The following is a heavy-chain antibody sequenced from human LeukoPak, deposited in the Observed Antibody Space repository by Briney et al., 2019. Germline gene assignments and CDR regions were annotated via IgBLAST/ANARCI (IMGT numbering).Heavy chain of an antibody. CDR2: INPNSGGT. J-gene: IGHJ6*02. D-gene: IGHD3-3*01. V-gene: IGHV1-2*06. CDR1: GYTFTGYY. Sequence: ASVKVSCKASGYTFTGYYMHWVRQAPGQGLEWMGRINPNSGGTNYAQKFQGRVTMTRDTSISTAYMELSRLRSDDTAVYYCARGLYDFWSGYYGGHYYGMDVWGQGTTVTVSS. CDR3: ARGLYDFWSGYYGGHYYGMDV.